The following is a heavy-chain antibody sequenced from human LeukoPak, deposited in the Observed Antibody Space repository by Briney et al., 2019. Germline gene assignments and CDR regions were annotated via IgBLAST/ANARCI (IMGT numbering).Heavy chain of an antibody. CDR1: GFTFSNYG. J-gene: IGHJ4*02. D-gene: IGHD3-9*01. CDR2: IRYDGSKK. CDR3: ANGPQYYILTGFYKVRSHLDY. Sequence: PGGSLRLSCAASGFTFSNYGMHWVRQAPGKGLEWVAFIRYDGSKKYYADSVKGRYTISRDNSKNTLYLQMNSLRAEDTPMYYFANGPQYYILTGFYKVRSHLDYWGQGTLVTVSS. V-gene: IGHV3-30*02.